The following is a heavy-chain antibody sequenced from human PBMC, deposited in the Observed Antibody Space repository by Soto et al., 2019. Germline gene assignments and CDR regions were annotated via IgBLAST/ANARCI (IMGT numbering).Heavy chain of an antibody. V-gene: IGHV3-23*01. J-gene: IGHJ4*02. Sequence: EVQLLESGGGLVQPGGSLRLSCAASGFTFSSYAMNWVRQSPGKGLEWVSVISGSGGSTYYADSVKGRFTISRDNHKNTLYLQMNSLRAEATAVYDCARRSSGWYFDYWGQGTLVTVSS. D-gene: IGHD6-19*01. CDR3: ARRSSGWYFDY. CDR2: ISGSGGST. CDR1: GFTFSSYA.